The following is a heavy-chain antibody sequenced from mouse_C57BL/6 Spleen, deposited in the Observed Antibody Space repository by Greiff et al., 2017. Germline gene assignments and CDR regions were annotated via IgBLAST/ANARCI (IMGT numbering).Heavy chain of an antibody. V-gene: IGHV1-59*01. Sequence: QVQLQQPGAELVRPGTSVKLSCKASGYTFTSYWMHWVKQRPGQGLEWIGVIDPSDSYTNYNQKFKGKATLTVDTSSSTAYMQLSSLTSEDSAVYYCAREKEPRGNFDYWGQGTTLTVSS. D-gene: IGHD3-3*01. CDR3: AREKEPRGNFDY. CDR2: IDPSDSYT. J-gene: IGHJ2*01. CDR1: GYTFTSYW.